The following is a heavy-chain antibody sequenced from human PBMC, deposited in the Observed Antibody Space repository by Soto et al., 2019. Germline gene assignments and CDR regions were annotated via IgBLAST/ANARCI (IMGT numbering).Heavy chain of an antibody. CDR2: INSDGSST. Sequence: GESLKISCAASGFTFSSYWMHWVRQAPGKGLVWVSRINSDGSSTSYADSVKGRFTISRDNAKNTLYLQMNSLRAEDTAVYYCARGSPVDTAMVTAFDIWGQGTMVTVSS. CDR1: GFTFSSYW. J-gene: IGHJ3*02. D-gene: IGHD5-18*01. CDR3: ARGSPVDTAMVTAFDI. V-gene: IGHV3-74*01.